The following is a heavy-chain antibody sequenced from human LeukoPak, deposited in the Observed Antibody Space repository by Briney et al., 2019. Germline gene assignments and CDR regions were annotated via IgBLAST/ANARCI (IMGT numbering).Heavy chain of an antibody. D-gene: IGHD3-10*01. CDR3: ARSGFGSGISFDL. V-gene: IGHV1-8*02. J-gene: IGHJ5*02. CDR2: MNPNSGDT. Sequence: ASVKVSCKASGYTFTSYGINWVRQVTGQGLEWMGWMNPNSGDTGYPQKFQGRVTMTRDTSITTAYMELSSLRPEDTAVYYCARSGFGSGISFDLWGQGTLVTVSS. CDR1: GYTFTSYG.